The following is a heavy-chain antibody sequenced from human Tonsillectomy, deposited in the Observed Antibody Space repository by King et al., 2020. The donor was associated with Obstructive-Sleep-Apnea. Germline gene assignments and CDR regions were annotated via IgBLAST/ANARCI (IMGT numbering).Heavy chain of an antibody. J-gene: IGHJ6*02. CDR2: VYYSGST. D-gene: IGHD4-17*01. CDR3: ARNRYGDLYLRGLDV. CDR1: GGSISSYY. V-gene: IGHV4-59*01. Sequence: VQLQESGPGLVKPSETLSLTCTVSGGSISSYYWSWIRQPPGKGLEWIGYVYYSGSTNYNPSLKSRVTISVDTSKNQFSLKLSSVTAADTAVYYCARNRYGDLYLRGLDVWGQGTTVTVSS.